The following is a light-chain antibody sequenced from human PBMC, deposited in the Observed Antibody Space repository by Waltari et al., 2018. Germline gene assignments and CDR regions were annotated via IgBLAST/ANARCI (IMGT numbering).Light chain of an antibody. Sequence: VMTQSPVSLSVTLGQAASISCNSSQSLVPVDGNTYLNWFHQRPGQSPRRLIYWVFNRDSGVPDRFSGSESGTDFTLRISRVEAEDFGVYYCMQGTRWPYTFGQGTQLDIK. V-gene: IGKV2-30*02. CDR2: WVF. J-gene: IGKJ2*01. CDR3: MQGTRWPYT. CDR1: QSLVPVDGNTY.